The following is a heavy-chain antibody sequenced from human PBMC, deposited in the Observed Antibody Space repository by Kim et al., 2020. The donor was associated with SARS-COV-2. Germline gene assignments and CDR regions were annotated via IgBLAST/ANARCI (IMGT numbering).Heavy chain of an antibody. V-gene: IGHV3-7*03. CDR3: ARDSWTIFGVVITTYYYYGMDV. CDR2: IKQDGSEK. CDR1: GFTFSSYW. Sequence: GGSLRLSCAASGFTFSSYWMSWVRQAPGKGLEWVANIKQDGSEKYYVDSVKGRFTISRDNAKNSLYLQMNSLRAEDTAVYYCARDSWTIFGVVITTYYYYGMDVWGQGTTVTVSS. D-gene: IGHD3-3*01. J-gene: IGHJ6*02.